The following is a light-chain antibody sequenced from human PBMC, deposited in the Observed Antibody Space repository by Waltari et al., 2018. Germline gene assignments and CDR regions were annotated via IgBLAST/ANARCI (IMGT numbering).Light chain of an antibody. V-gene: IGKV1-9*01. CDR3: QQLNSYPLLT. CDR1: QGMSSY. CDR2: SAS. Sequence: IQLTLSTSFLSVSVGDRVTIPCRASQGMSSYLAWYQQKPGKAPKLLIYSASTLQSGVPSRFSGSGSGTDFTLTINSLQPEDFATYYCQQLNSYPLLTFGGGTKVEIK. J-gene: IGKJ4*01.